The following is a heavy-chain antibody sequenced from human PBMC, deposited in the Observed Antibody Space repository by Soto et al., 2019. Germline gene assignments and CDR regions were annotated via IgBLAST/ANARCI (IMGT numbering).Heavy chain of an antibody. J-gene: IGHJ6*02. Sequence: VASVKVSCKAFAYTFTSYGINWVRQAPGQGLEWMRWISTYNGNTNYAQKLQGRVTMTTDTSTSTAYMELRSLRSDDTAVYYCAREVVVTAISHYYFGMDVWGQGTTVTVS. V-gene: IGHV1-18*04. CDR2: ISTYNGNT. D-gene: IGHD2-21*02. CDR1: AYTFTSYG. CDR3: AREVVVTAISHYYFGMDV.